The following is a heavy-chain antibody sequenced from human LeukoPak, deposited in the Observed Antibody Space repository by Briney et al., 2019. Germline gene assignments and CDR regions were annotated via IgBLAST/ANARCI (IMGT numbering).Heavy chain of an antibody. V-gene: IGHV3-30*03. D-gene: IGHD3-16*02. CDR1: GFTFSSYG. J-gene: IGHJ4*02. CDR2: ISYDGSNK. CDR3: ARDYLHRIDY. Sequence: GGSLRLSCAASGFTFSSYGMHWVRQAPGKGLEWVAVISYDGSNKYYADSVKGRFTISRDNSKNTLYLQMNSLRAEDTAVYYCARDYLHRIDYWGQGTLVTVSS.